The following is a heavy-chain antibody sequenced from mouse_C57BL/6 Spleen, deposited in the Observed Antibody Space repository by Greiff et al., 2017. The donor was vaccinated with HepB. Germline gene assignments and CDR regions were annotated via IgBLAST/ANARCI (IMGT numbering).Heavy chain of an antibody. CDR3: ARSEDCGSSAIDV. CDR2: IHPNSGST. CDR1: GYTFTSYW. J-gene: IGHJ1*03. D-gene: IGHD1-1*01. V-gene: IGHV1-64*01. Sequence: QVQLQQPGAELVKPGASVKLSCKASGYTFTSYWMHWVKQRPGQGLEWIGMIHPNSGSTNYNEKFKSKATLTVDKSSSTAYMQLSSLTSEDSAVYYGARSEDCGSSAIDVWGTGTTVTVSS.